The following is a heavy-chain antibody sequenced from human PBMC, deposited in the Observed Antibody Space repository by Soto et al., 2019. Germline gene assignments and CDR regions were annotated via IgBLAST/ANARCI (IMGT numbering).Heavy chain of an antibody. V-gene: IGHV4-34*01. Sequence: QVQPQQWGTGLLKPSETLSLTCAVYGGSFSTYYWNWIRQPPGKGLEWIGEINHSGNTQYNPSIKSRVTMSLDTSKNQFSLKLTSVTAAYTAVYYCFGWLGSNWLDPWGQGTLVTVSS. CDR3: FGWLGSNWLDP. CDR1: GGSFSTYY. D-gene: IGHD3-22*01. J-gene: IGHJ5*02. CDR2: INHSGNT.